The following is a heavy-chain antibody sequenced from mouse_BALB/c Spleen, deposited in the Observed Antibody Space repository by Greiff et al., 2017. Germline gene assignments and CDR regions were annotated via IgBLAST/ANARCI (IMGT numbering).Heavy chain of an antibody. D-gene: IGHD1-1*01. J-gene: IGHJ2*01. Sequence: VQRVESGAELARPGASVKLSCKASGYTFTSYWMQWVKQRPGQGLEWIGAIYPGDGDTRYTQKFKGKATLTADKSSSTAYMQLSSLASEDSAVYYCARITTVVDYWGQGTTLTVSS. CDR3: ARITTVVDY. CDR1: GYTFTSYW. CDR2: IYPGDGDT. V-gene: IGHV1-87*01.